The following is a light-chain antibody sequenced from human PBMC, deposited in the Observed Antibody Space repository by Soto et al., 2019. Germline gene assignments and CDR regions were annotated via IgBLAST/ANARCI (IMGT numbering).Light chain of an antibody. J-gene: IGKJ4*01. V-gene: IGKV3D-20*02. Sequence: ETVLTQSPGTLVLSPGDRATLSCRASQNVGSNALVWFQQRPGQAPRLLIYAAFSRATGIPDRFSGSGSGTDFTLTISSLEPEDIAVYYCQQRSNWRVTFGGGTKVEIK. CDR2: AAF. CDR1: QNVGSNA. CDR3: QQRSNWRVT.